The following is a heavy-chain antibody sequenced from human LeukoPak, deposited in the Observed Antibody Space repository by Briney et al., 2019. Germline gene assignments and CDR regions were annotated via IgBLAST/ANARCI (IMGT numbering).Heavy chain of an antibody. V-gene: IGHV1-69*02. D-gene: IGHD1-26*01. Sequence: ASVKVSYKASGGTFSSYTISWVRQAPGQGLEWMGRIIPILGIANYAQKFQGRVTITADKTTSTAYMELSSLRSEDTAVYYCARTIVGATKGGFDYWGQGTLVTVSS. J-gene: IGHJ4*02. CDR1: GGTFSSYT. CDR3: ARTIVGATKGGFDY. CDR2: IIPILGIA.